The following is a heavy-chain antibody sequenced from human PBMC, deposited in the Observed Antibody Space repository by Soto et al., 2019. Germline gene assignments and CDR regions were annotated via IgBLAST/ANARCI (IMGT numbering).Heavy chain of an antibody. CDR3: ARKGIWFDP. CDR2: INHSGST. CDR1: GGSFSGYY. J-gene: IGHJ5*02. V-gene: IGHV4-34*01. Sequence: PETLSLTCAVYGGSFSGYYWSWIRQPPGKGLEWIGEINHSGSTNYNPSIKSRVTISVDTSKNQFSLKLSSVTAADTAVYYCARKGIWFDPWGQGTLVTVSS. D-gene: IGHD3-10*01.